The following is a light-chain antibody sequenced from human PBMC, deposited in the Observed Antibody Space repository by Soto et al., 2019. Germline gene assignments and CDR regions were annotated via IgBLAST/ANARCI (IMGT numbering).Light chain of an antibody. CDR1: QSVSSN. CDR2: GAS. Sequence: EIVMTQSPATLSVSPGERATLSCRASQSVSSNLAWYQQKPGQAPRLLIYGASTRATGIPARFSGSGSGTEFTLTISSLQSEDFAVYYCQQRSNWPFGPGTKVDIK. J-gene: IGKJ3*01. V-gene: IGKV3D-15*01. CDR3: QQRSNWP.